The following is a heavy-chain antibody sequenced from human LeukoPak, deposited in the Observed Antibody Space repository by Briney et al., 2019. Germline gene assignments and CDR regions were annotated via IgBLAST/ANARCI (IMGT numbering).Heavy chain of an antibody. Sequence: PGRSLRLSCAASGFTFSSYGMHWDRQAPGKRLEWVAVISYDGSNKYYADSVKGRFTISRDNSKNTLYLQMNSLRAEDTAVYYCAKQCQKYSDDPWYYYYYGMEVWGRGTTVTVSS. CDR3: AKQCQKYSDDPWYYYYYGMEV. CDR1: GFTFSSYG. J-gene: IGHJ6*02. V-gene: IGHV3-30*18. D-gene: IGHD5-18*01. CDR2: ISYDGSNK.